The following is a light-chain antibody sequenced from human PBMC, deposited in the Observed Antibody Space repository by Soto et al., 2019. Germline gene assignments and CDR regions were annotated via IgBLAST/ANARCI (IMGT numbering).Light chain of an antibody. V-gene: IGLV2-14*01. CDR3: TSFSCSTSLYV. Sequence: QSALTQPASVSGSLGQSITISCTGTTRDIAGYNYISWYQQLPGKAPKLMIYQVTIRPSGISNRFSGSKSGNTASLTISGLQAEDEADYYCTSFSCSTSLYVFGTGTKVT. CDR1: TRDIAGYNY. CDR2: QVT. J-gene: IGLJ1*01.